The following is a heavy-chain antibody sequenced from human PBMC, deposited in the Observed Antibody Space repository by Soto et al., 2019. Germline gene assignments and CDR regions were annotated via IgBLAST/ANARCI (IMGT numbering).Heavy chain of an antibody. CDR2: ISGYNNNK. J-gene: IGHJ4*02. CDR3: ARVGAIAPADGDY. Sequence: QIQLVQSGTEVREPGASVKVSCQASGYTFTSYGIIWVRQAPGQGRELMGWISGYNNNKNYAQKYQARVTMTTDTSTRTAYMELRSLRSDDTAVYYCARVGAIAPADGDYWGQGTLVTVSS. D-gene: IGHD6-13*01. CDR1: GYTFTSYG. V-gene: IGHV1-18*01.